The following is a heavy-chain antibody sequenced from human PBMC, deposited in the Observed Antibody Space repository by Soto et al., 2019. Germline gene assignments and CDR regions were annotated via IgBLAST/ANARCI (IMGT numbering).Heavy chain of an antibody. CDR2: IYYSGCT. J-gene: IGHJ2*01. Sequence: PGKRLEWIGSIYYSGCTYYNPSLKSRVNISVDTYKNQFSLKRSYVTAADTAVYYCVFFFQAEDGIRDVRSVSAFLLNRSSDL. D-gene: IGHD3-10*02. CDR3: VFFFQAEDGIRDVRSVSAFLLNRSSDL. V-gene: IGHV4-39*01.